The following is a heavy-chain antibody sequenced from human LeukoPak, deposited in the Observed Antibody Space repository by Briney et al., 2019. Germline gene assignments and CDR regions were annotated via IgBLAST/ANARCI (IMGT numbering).Heavy chain of an antibody. J-gene: IGHJ5*02. CDR3: ARMYCSSTSCYTRGTGWFDP. V-gene: IGHV1-18*01. Sequence: ASVKVSCKASGYTFTSYGISWVRRAPGQGLEWMGWISAYNGNTNYAQKLKGRVTMTTDTSTSTAYMELRSLRSDDTAVYYCARMYCSSTSCYTRGTGWFDPWGQGTLVTVSS. CDR1: GYTFTSYG. CDR2: ISAYNGNT. D-gene: IGHD2-2*02.